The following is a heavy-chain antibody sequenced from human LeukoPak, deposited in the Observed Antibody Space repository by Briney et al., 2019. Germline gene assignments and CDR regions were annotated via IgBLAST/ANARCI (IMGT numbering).Heavy chain of an antibody. CDR3: ASSTPLYYDILTGYYKGVDYYYYMDV. CDR1: GGSISSCY. J-gene: IGHJ6*03. V-gene: IGHV4-4*09. D-gene: IGHD3-9*01. Sequence: SETLSLTCTVSGGSISSCYWSWIRQPPGKGLEWIGYIYTSGSTNYNPSLKSRVTISVDTSKNQFSLKLSSVTAADTAVYYCASSTPLYYDILTGYYKGVDYYYYMDVWGKGTTVTVSS. CDR2: IYTSGST.